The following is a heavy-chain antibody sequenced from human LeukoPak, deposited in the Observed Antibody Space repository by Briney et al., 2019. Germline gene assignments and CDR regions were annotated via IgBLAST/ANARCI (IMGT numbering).Heavy chain of an antibody. CDR1: GGSISSYY. D-gene: IGHD1-26*01. J-gene: IGHJ5*02. V-gene: IGHV4-59*01. Sequence: PSETLSLTCTVSGGSISSYYWSWIRQPPGKGLEWIGYIYYSGSTNYNPSLKSRVTISVDTSKNQFSLKLSSVTAADTAVYYCARRMGATQTYNWLDPWGQGTLVTVSS. CDR3: ARRMGATQTYNWLDP. CDR2: IYYSGST.